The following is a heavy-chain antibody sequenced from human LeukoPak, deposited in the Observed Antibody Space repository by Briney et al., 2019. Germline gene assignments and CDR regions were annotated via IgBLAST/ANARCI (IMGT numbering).Heavy chain of an antibody. J-gene: IGHJ4*02. CDR2: IYTSGST. V-gene: IGHV4-61*02. CDR3: ARHSVDCSGSTCYDY. D-gene: IGHD2-15*01. CDR1: GGSISSGSYY. Sequence: SETLSLTCTVSGGSISSGSYYWSWIRQPAGKGLEWIGRIYTSGSTNYNPSLKSRVTISVDTSKNQFSLKLSSVTAADTAVYYCARHSVDCSGSTCYDYWGQGTLVPVSS.